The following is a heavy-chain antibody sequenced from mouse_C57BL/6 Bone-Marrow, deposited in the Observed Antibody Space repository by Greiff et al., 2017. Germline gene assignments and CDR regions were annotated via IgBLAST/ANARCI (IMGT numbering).Heavy chain of an antibody. D-gene: IGHD1-1*01. CDR3: ALITTVVATDF. CDR2: IDPENGDT. J-gene: IGHJ2*01. CDR1: GFNIKDDY. Sequence: VQLQQSGAELVRPGASVKLSCTASGFNIKDDYMHWVKQRPEQGLEWIGWIDPENGDTEYASKFQGKATITADTSSNTAYLQLSSLTSEDTAVYYCALITTVVATDFGGRGTTLTVSS. V-gene: IGHV14-4*01.